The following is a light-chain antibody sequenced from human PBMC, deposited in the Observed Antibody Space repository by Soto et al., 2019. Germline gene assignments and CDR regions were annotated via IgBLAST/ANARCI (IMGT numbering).Light chain of an antibody. CDR3: QQSYSTPQLT. CDR2: ATS. Sequence: DIQMTQSPSSLSASVGGRVTITCRASQSISRNLNWYQQKPGKAPKLLIYATSNLESGVPSRFSGSGSGTDFTLTISSPQPEDFATYYCQQSYSTPQLTFGGGTKVEV. V-gene: IGKV1-39*01. J-gene: IGKJ4*01. CDR1: QSISRN.